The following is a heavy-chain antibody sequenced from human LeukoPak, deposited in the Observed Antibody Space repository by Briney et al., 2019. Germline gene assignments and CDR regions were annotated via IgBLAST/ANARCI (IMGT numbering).Heavy chain of an antibody. CDR2: ISGSGGST. J-gene: IGHJ3*02. V-gene: IGHV3-23*01. CDR3: AMVRGAYHPYDAFDI. D-gene: IGHD3-10*01. Sequence: GGFLRLSCAASGYTFSSYAMSWVRQAPGKGLEWVSAISGSGGSTYYADSVKGRFTISRDNSKNTLYPQMNSLRAEDTAVYYCAMVRGAYHPYDAFDIWGQGTMVTVSS. CDR1: GYTFSSYA.